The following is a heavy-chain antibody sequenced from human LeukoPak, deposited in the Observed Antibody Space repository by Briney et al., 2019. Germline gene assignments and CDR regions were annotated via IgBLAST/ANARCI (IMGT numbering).Heavy chain of an antibody. J-gene: IGHJ3*02. Sequence: ASVKVSCKTSGYTFTSYSCSWVRQAPGQGLEWMGGISPYSGDTKYAHRLQGRVSMTKETSTSTVNMELRSLTSDDTAVYYCARLSYFSSFYIWGQRTAVTVSS. CDR2: ISPYSGDT. CDR1: GYTFTSYS. V-gene: IGHV1-18*01. CDR3: ARLSYFSSFYI. D-gene: IGHD4-11*01.